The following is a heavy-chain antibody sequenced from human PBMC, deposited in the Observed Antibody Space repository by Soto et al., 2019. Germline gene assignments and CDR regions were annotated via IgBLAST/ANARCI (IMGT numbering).Heavy chain of an antibody. J-gene: IGHJ4*02. CDR1: GFTLSNYG. CDR3: AKDRTDYYFDY. CDR2: VSSDGRSK. V-gene: IGHV3-30*18. Sequence: GGSLRLSCEASGFTLSNYGMQWVRQAPGKGLEWVAVVSSDGRSKYYGDSVKGRFTISRDNSKNTVYLQMNSLRDEDTAVYYCAKDRTDYYFDYWGQGTLVTVSS.